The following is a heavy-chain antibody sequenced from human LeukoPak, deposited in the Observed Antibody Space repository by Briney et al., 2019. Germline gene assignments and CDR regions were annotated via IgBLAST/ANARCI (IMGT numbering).Heavy chain of an antibody. CDR1: GGSISSYY. D-gene: IGHD2-15*01. V-gene: IGHV4-59*08. CDR3: ARLAEDGDAFDI. J-gene: IGHJ3*02. Sequence: SETLSLTCTVSGGSISSYYWSWIRQPPGKGLEWIGYIYYSGSTNYNPSLKSRVTISVDTSKNQFSLKLSSVTAADTAVYYCARLAEDGDAFDIWGQGTMVTVSS. CDR2: IYYSGST.